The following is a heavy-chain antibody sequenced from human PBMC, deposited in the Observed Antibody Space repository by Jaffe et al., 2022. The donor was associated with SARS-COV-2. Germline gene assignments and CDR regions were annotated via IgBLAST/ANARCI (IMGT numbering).Heavy chain of an antibody. J-gene: IGHJ6*02. D-gene: IGHD5-18*01. V-gene: IGHV4-61*02. CDR1: GGSISSGSYY. CDR2: IYTSGST. CDR3: ARDSPDTAMVGHLYYYGMDV. Sequence: QVQLQESGPGLVKPSQTLSLTCTVSGGSISSGSYYWSWIRQPAGKGLEWIGRIYTSGSTNYNPSLKSRVTISVDTSKNQFSLKLSSVTAADTAVYYCARDSPDTAMVGHLYYYGMDVWGQGTTVTVSS.